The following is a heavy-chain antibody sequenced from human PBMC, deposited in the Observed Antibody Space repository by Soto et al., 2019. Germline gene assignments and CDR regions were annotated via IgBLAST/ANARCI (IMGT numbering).Heavy chain of an antibody. J-gene: IGHJ1*01. V-gene: IGHV1-3*01. CDR2: INAGNGNT. Sequence: ASVKVPCKASGYTFTSYAMHCVRQAPGQRLEWMGWINAGNGNTKYSQKFQGRVTITRDTSASTAYMELSSLRSEDTAVYYCARGFLVVVVPAATQCQHWGQGTLVTVS. CDR3: ARGFLVVVVPAATQCQH. CDR1: GYTFTSYA. D-gene: IGHD2-2*01.